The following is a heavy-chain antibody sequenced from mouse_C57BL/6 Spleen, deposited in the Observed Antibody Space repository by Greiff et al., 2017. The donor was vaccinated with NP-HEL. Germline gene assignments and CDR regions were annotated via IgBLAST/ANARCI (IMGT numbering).Heavy chain of an antibody. CDR3: ARSFGNYAMDY. CDR1: GFTFTDYY. CDR2: IRNKANGYTT. J-gene: IGHJ4*01. Sequence: DVMLVESGGGLVQPGGSLSLSCAASGFTFTDYYMSWVRQPPGKALEWLGFIRNKANGYTTEYSASVKGRFTISRDNSQSILYLQMNALRAEDSATYYCARSFGNYAMDYWGQGTSVTVSS. V-gene: IGHV7-3*01.